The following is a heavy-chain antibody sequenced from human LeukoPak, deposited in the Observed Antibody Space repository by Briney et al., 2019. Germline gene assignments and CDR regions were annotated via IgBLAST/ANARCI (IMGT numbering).Heavy chain of an antibody. V-gene: IGHV3-21*01. J-gene: IGHJ4*02. Sequence: GGSLRLSCEASGFTFNTYSMNWARQAPGKGLEWVSSIDSSGGYMFYADSVKGRFTISRDNAKNSLYLQMNSLRAEDTAVYYCARVILAVAGVDYWGQGTLVTVSS. D-gene: IGHD6-19*01. CDR2: IDSSGGYM. CDR1: GFTFNTYS. CDR3: ARVILAVAGVDY.